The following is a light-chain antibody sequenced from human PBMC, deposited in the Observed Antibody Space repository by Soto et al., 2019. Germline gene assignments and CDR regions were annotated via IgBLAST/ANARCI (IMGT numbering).Light chain of an antibody. CDR1: WYNIGKNL. CDR3: AAWDDSLRAWV. V-gene: IGLV1-47*01. CDR2: MTN. J-gene: IGLJ3*02. Sequence: QSVLTQPPSASGTPGQTVTISCSGGWYNIGKNLGYWYQHLPGTAPKLLIYMTNQRPSGVPGRFSGSKSGSSASLAVSGLRSEDEAVYYCAAWDDSLRAWVFGGGTNLTVL.